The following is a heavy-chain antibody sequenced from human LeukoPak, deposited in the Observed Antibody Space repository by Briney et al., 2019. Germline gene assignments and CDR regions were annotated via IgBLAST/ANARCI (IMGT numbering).Heavy chain of an antibody. CDR1: GFTFDDYA. CDR2: ISWNSGSI. D-gene: IGHD3-3*02. Sequence: PGRSLRLSCAASGFTFDDYAMHWVRQAPGKGLEWVSGISWNSGSIGYADSVKGRFTISRDNAKNSLYLQMNSLRAEDTALYYCAKVSGGSLEFFDYWGQGTLVTVSS. V-gene: IGHV3-9*01. J-gene: IGHJ4*02. CDR3: AKVSGGSLEFFDY.